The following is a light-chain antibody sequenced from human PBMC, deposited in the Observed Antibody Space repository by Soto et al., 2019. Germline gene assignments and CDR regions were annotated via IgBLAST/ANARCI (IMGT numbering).Light chain of an antibody. CDR2: DVN. Sequence: QSALTQPASVSGSPGQSITISCTGTSSDIGAYNFVSWYQQHPGKAPQLMLYDVNTRPSGVSNRFSGSKSGNTASLTISGLQAEDEADYYCTSWTTSTPMICGGGTKLPVL. J-gene: IGLJ2*01. V-gene: IGLV2-14*03. CDR3: TSWTTSTPMI. CDR1: SSDIGAYNF.